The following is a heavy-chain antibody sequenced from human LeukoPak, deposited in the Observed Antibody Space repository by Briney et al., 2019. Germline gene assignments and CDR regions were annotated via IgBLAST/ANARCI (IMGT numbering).Heavy chain of an antibody. Sequence: GGSLRLSCTASGFTFSDYHMSWIRQAPGRGLEWVPYISSSGNPIHYADSVRGRFTISRDNAKNSLYPHMNSLRAEDAAVYYCARSTDGSGSYYYYGMDVWGQGTTVTVSS. V-gene: IGHV3-11*01. CDR3: ARSTDGSGSYYYYGMDV. CDR1: GFTFSDYH. CDR2: ISSSGNPI. D-gene: IGHD3-10*01. J-gene: IGHJ6*02.